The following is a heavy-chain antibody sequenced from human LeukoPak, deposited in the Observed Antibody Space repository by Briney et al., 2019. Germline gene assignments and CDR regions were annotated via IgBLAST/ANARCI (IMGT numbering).Heavy chain of an antibody. CDR2: IDPSDSYT. V-gene: IGHV5-10-1*01. CDR1: GYSFTSYW. CDR3: ASIGSGSYYKGPDYYGMDV. J-gene: IGHJ6*04. D-gene: IGHD3-10*01. Sequence: GESLKISCKGSGYSFTSYWISWVRQMPGKGLEWMGRIDPSDSYTNYSPSFQGHVTIPADKSISTAYLQWSSLKASDTAMYYCASIGSGSYYKGPDYYGMDVWGKGTTVTVSS.